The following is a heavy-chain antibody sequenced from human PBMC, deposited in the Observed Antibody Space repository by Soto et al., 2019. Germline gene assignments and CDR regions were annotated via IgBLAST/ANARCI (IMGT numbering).Heavy chain of an antibody. Sequence: ASVKVSCKASGGTFSSYAITWVRQAPGQGLEWLGGIIPIFGTPNYAQKFQGRVTITADESTSTAYMELNSLRSEDTAVYYCARGNYGSGSYTYYYYGMDVWGQGTTVTVSS. J-gene: IGHJ6*02. CDR1: GGTFSSYA. CDR3: ARGNYGSGSYTYYYYGMDV. CDR2: IIPIFGTP. V-gene: IGHV1-69*13. D-gene: IGHD3-10*01.